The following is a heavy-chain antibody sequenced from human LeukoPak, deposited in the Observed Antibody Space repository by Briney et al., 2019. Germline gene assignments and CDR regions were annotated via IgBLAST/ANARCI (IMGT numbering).Heavy chain of an antibody. J-gene: IGHJ5*02. Sequence: SETLSLTCTVSGVSVSDINYFWGWIRQPPGKGLEWIGSIYYSGSTYYNPSLKSRVTISVDTSKNQFSLKLSSVTAADTAVYYCARDSSDLLSDWFDPWGQGTLVTVSS. CDR3: ARDSSDLLSDWFDP. D-gene: IGHD3-22*01. CDR1: GVSVSDINYF. V-gene: IGHV4-39*02. CDR2: IYYSGST.